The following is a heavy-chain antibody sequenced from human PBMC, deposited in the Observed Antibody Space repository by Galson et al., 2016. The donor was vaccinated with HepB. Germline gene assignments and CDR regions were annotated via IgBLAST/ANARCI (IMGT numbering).Heavy chain of an antibody. CDR2: ISAYSGET. Sequence: SVKVSCKASGYTFTNYGISWVRQAPGQGLEWMAWISAYSGETHSAQKFQGRVKVTRNTLTFTIQMELRSLSSDDTALYYFAAHSDNKSWGRKALDYWGQGTQVTVSS. V-gene: IGHV1-18*01. D-gene: IGHD3-16*01. CDR3: AAHSDNKSWGRKALDY. J-gene: IGHJ4*02. CDR1: GYTFTNYG.